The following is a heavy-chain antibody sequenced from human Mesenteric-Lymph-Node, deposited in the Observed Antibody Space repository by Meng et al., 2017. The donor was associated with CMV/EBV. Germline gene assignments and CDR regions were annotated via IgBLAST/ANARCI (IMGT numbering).Heavy chain of an antibody. Sequence: GGSLRLSCAASGFTFDDYAMHWVRQAPGKGLEWVSGISWSSGSIGYADSVKGRFTISRDNAKNSLYLQMNSLRAEDMALYYCAKDREYDFWSGPFDYWGQGTLVTVSS. CDR2: ISWSSGSI. V-gene: IGHV3-9*03. CDR3: AKDREYDFWSGPFDY. D-gene: IGHD3-3*01. CDR1: GFTFDDYA. J-gene: IGHJ4*02.